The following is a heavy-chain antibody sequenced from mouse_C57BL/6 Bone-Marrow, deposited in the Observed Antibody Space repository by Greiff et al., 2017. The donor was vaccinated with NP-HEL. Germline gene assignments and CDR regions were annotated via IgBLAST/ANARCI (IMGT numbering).Heavy chain of an antibody. CDR1: GYAFTNYL. J-gene: IGHJ4*01. CDR2: INPGSGGT. V-gene: IGHV1-54*01. CDR3: ARGRPYAMDY. Sequence: QVQLQQSGAELVRPGTSVKVSCKASGYAFTNYLIEWVKQRPGQGLEWIGVINPGSGGTNYNEKFKGKATLTADKSSSTAYMQLSSLTSEDSAVYFCARGRPYAMDYWGQGTSDTVSS.